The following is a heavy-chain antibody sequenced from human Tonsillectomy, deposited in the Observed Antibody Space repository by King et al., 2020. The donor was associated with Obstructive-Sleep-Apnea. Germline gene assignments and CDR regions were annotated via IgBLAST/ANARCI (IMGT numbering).Heavy chain of an antibody. CDR1: GYTFTSYG. D-gene: IGHD2-15*01. V-gene: IGHV1-18*01. J-gene: IGHJ4*02. Sequence: QLVQSGPEEKKPGASVRVSCKPSGYTFTSYGVSWVRQAPGEGLEWMGWGSPLNSNTNYAQKFQGRVTMTIDISTRTAYMELRSLKSDDTAVYYCARDSGYSSSGACGDFWGQGTLVTVSS. CDR3: ARDSGYSSSGACGDF. CDR2: GSPLNSNT.